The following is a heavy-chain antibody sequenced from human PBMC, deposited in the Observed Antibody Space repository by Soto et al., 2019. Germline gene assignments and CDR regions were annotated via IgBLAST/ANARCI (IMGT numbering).Heavy chain of an antibody. V-gene: IGHV5-51*01. D-gene: IGHD6-13*01. CDR3: ATQQQLALFDY. J-gene: IGHJ4*02. CDR1: GYSFTNYW. Sequence: GASLKISCKGSGYSFTNYWIGWVRQMPGKGLEWMGIIYPGDSDTRYSPSFQGQVTISADKSISTAYLQWSSLKASDTAMYYCATQQQLALFDYWGQGTLVTVSS. CDR2: IYPGDSDT.